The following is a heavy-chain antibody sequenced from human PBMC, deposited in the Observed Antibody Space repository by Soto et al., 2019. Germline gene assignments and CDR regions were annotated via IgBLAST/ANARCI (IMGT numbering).Heavy chain of an antibody. V-gene: IGHV4-59*01. D-gene: IGHD2-15*01. Sequence: SETLSLTCTVSGGSLGSYYWGWIRQPPGKGLEWIAYIYDSGTTYYNPSLKSRVTISVDTPKSQFSLSLTSVTSADTAVYYCARGAAFWFGPWGQGTLVTVSS. J-gene: IGHJ5*02. CDR1: GGSLGSYY. CDR2: IYDSGTT. CDR3: ARGAAFWFGP.